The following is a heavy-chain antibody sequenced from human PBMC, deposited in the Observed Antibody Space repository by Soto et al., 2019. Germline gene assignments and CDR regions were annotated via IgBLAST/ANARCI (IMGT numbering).Heavy chain of an antibody. CDR3: ARGPFRSFCSSTSRYVDY. D-gene: IGHD2-2*01. V-gene: IGHV1-18*01. CDR1: GYTFTSYG. J-gene: IGHJ4*02. Sequence: ASVKVSCKASGYTFTSYGISWVRQAPGQGLEWMGWISAYNGNTNYAQKLQGRVTMTTDTSTSTAYMELRSLRSDDTAVYYCARGPFRSFCSSTSRYVDYWGQGTLVTVSS. CDR2: ISAYNGNT.